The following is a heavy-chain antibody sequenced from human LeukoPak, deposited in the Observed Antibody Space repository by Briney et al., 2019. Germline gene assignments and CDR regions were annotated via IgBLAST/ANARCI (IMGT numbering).Heavy chain of an antibody. CDR2: INHSGST. D-gene: IGHD3-10*01. J-gene: IGHJ4*02. V-gene: IGHV4-34*01. Sequence: SETLSLTCAVYGGSFSGYYWSWIRQPPGKGLEWIGEINHSGSTNYNPSLKSRATISVDTSKNQFSLKLSSVTAADTAVYYCARYRDAGGYFDYWGQGTLVTVSS. CDR3: ARYRDAGGYFDY. CDR1: GGSFSGYY.